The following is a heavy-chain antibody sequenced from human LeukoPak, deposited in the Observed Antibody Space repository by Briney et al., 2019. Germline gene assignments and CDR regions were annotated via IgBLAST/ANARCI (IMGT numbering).Heavy chain of an antibody. D-gene: IGHD2-21*01. Sequence: GGSLRLSCAASGFTFSDHYMDWVRQAPGKGLEWVGRIRHKADGYTTEYAASVKGRFTISRDDSKNSLFLQMNSLKTEDTAVYYCAKDLFLWYFDLWGRGTLVTVSS. CDR1: GFTFSDHY. CDR2: IRHKADGYTT. CDR3: AKDLFLWYFDL. J-gene: IGHJ2*01. V-gene: IGHV3-72*01.